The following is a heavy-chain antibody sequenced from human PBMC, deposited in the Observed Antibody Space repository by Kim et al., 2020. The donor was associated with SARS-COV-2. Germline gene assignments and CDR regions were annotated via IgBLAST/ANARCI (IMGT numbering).Heavy chain of an antibody. CDR1: GFAFNSYA. J-gene: IGHJ4*02. V-gene: IGHV3-30-3*01. CDR3: ARCSVFYPPLCFDS. Sequence: GGSLRLSCAASGFAFNSYAMHWVRQAPGKGLEWVAVMSYDGIYQYYADSVKGRFTISRDNSKNNLQMNSLRGEDTPVYYCARCSVFYPPLCFDSWGRGTL. D-gene: IGHD3-10*02. CDR2: MSYDGIYQ.